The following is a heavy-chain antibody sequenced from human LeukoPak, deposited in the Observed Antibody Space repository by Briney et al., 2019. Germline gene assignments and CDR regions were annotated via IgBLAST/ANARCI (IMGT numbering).Heavy chain of an antibody. CDR3: ARASYDSSGYYEFDY. Sequence: SETLSLTCTVSGYSINSGFYWGWIRQPPGKGLGWVGSIYHSGSTHYKSSLKSRVTISVDTSKNQLSLKLTSVTAADTAVYYCARASYDSSGYYEFDYWGQGTLVTVSS. V-gene: IGHV4-38-2*02. J-gene: IGHJ4*02. D-gene: IGHD3-22*01. CDR1: GYSINSGFY. CDR2: IYHSGST.